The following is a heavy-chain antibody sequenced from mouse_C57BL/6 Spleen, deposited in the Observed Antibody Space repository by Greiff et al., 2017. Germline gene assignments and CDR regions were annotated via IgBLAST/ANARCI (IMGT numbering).Heavy chain of an antibody. CDR1: GYSITSGYY. CDR3: ARDDGTYFDY. Sequence: EVHLVESGPGLVKPSQSLSLTCSVTGYSITSGYYWNWIRQFPGNKLEWMGYISYDGSNNYNPSLKNLISITRDTSKNQFFLKLNSVTTEDTATYYCARDDGTYFDYWGQGTTLTVSS. CDR2: ISYDGSN. D-gene: IGHD3-3*01. J-gene: IGHJ2*01. V-gene: IGHV3-6*01.